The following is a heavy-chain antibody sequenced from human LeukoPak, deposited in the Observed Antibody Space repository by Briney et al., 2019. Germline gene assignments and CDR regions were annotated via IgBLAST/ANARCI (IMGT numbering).Heavy chain of an antibody. V-gene: IGHV3-7*01. J-gene: IGHJ3*01. D-gene: IGHD6-19*01. Sequence: GGSLRLSCAASGLTFSRYWMSWFRQAPGKGLQWVANIKQDGSEKYYVDSVKGRFAVSRDNAKNSVYLQMNSLRADDTAVHYCAGDAGWTFRLWGQGTMVTVSS. CDR3: AGDAGWTFRL. CDR2: IKQDGSEK. CDR1: GLTFSRYW.